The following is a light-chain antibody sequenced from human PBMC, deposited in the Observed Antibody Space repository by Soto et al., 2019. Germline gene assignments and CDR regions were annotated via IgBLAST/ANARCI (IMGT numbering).Light chain of an antibody. Sequence: GDRVTITCRASQSISSWLAWYQQKPGKAPKLLIYDASSLESGVPSRFSGSGSGTEFTLTISSLQPDDFATYYCQQYNSTQGTFGQGTKLEIK. CDR3: QQYNSTQGT. V-gene: IGKV1-5*01. J-gene: IGKJ2*01. CDR2: DAS. CDR1: QSISSW.